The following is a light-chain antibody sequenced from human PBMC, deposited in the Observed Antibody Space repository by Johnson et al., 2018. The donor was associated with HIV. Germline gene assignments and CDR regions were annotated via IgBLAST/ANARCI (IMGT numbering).Light chain of an antibody. V-gene: IGLV1-51*02. CDR3: GTWDSSLSAYV. Sequence: QSVLTQPPSVSAAPGQKVTISCSGSSSNIGNNYVSWYQHLPGTAPKLLIYESNKRPSGIPDRFSGSESGTSATLGITGLQTGDEADYYCGTWDSSLSAYVFGTGTKVTVL. J-gene: IGLJ1*01. CDR2: ESN. CDR1: SSNIGNNY.